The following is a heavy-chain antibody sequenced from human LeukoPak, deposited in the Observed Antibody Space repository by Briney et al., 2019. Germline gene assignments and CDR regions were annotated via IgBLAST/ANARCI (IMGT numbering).Heavy chain of an antibody. CDR2: INIGDGYT. CDR3: AKDRGGSYTFDI. CDR1: GNTFTSSH. V-gene: IGHV1-46*01. D-gene: IGHD3-16*01. Sequence: ASVKVSCKASGNTFTSSHMHWVRQAPGQGREWMGIINIGDGYTKYAQKFQGRVTTTRDTSSSTLYMELSSLRSEDTAVYYCAKDRGGSYTFDIWGQGTMVTVSS. J-gene: IGHJ3*02.